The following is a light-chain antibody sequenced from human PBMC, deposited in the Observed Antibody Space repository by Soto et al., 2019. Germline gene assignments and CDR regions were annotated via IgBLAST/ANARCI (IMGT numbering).Light chain of an antibody. J-gene: IGLJ2*01. V-gene: IGLV2-14*01. CDR3: SSYTSRSTLV. CDR1: SSDVGGYNY. CDR2: DVS. Sequence: QSVLTQPASVSGSPGQSITISCTGTSSDVGGYNYVSWYQQHPGKAPKLMIYDVSNRPSGVSNRFSGSKSGNTASLTISGLQAEDEADYYCSSYTSRSTLVFGGGTKPPS.